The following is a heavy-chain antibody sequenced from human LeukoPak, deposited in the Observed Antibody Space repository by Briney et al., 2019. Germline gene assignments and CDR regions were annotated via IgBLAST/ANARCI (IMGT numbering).Heavy chain of an antibody. CDR3: AREYYYGSGSYAYAMDV. V-gene: IGHV3-11*01. CDR2: ISSSGSTI. D-gene: IGHD3-10*01. CDR1: GFTFNNYY. J-gene: IGHJ6*02. Sequence: PGGSLRLSCAASGFTFNNYYMNWVRQAPGKGLEWVSSISSSGSTIYYADSVRGRCTISRDNAKNSVYLQMNSLRAEDTAVHYCAREYYYGSGSYAYAMDVWGQGTTLTVSS.